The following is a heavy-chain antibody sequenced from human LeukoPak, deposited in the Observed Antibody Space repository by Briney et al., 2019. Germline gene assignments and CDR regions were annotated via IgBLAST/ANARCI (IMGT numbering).Heavy chain of an antibody. CDR3: AELGITMIGGV. Sequence: GGSLRLSCAASGFTVSNAWMNWVRQAPGKGLEWVSYISSSGSTIYYADSVRGRFTISRDSAKNSLYLQMNSLRAEDAAVYYCAELGITMIGGVWGKGTTVTISS. D-gene: IGHD3-10*02. CDR2: ISSSGSTI. V-gene: IGHV3-48*04. J-gene: IGHJ6*04. CDR1: GFTVSNAW.